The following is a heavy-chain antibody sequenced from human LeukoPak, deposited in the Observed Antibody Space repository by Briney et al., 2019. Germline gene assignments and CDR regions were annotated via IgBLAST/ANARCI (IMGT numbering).Heavy chain of an antibody. D-gene: IGHD2-15*01. CDR3: TTERDNYFQY. CDR1: GFTFSHVW. V-gene: IGHV3-15*01. J-gene: IGHJ4*02. Sequence: PGGSLRLSCAASGFTFSHVWMSWVRQAPGKGLEWGGRIKSKTDGGTTDYAAPLKGRFTISRDDSKNTLYLQMNSLKTEDTALYYCTTERDNYFQYWGQGTLVTVSS. CDR2: IKSKTDGGTT.